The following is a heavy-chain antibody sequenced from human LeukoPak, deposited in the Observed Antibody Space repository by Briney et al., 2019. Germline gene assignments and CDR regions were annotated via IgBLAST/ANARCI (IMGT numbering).Heavy chain of an antibody. J-gene: IGHJ6*02. D-gene: IGHD3-3*01. Sequence: GGSLRLSCAASGFTFSSYAMSWVRQAPGKGLEWVSAISGSGGSTYYADSVKGRFTISRDNSKNTLYLQMNSLRAEDTAVYYWAKTGAITIFGVESSPYYYYGMDVWGQGTTVTVSS. V-gene: IGHV3-23*01. CDR3: AKTGAITIFGVESSPYYYYGMDV. CDR2: ISGSGGST. CDR1: GFTFSSYA.